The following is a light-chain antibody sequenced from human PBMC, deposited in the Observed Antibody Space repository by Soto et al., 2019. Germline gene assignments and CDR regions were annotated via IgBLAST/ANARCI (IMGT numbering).Light chain of an antibody. V-gene: IGKV2-28*01. J-gene: IGKJ5*01. CDR1: QSLLHSNGYNY. CDR2: LGS. Sequence: DIVMTQSPLSLPVTPGEPASISCRSSQSLLHSNGYNYLDWYLQKPGQSPQLLIYLGSNRASGVPDRFSVSGSGTDFTLKISTVEAEDVGIYYCMEALRTPTTFGQGTPLEIK. CDR3: MEALRTPTT.